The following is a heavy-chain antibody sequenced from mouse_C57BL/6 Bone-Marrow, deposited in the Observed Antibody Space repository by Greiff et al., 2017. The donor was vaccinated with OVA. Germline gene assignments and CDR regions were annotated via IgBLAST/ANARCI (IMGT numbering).Heavy chain of an antibody. CDR3: ARRRYYGSSLYAMDY. Sequence: QVQLQQPGAELVKPGASVKMSCKASGYTFTSYWITWVKQRPGQGLEWIGDIYPGSGSANYNEKFKSKATLTVDTSSSTAYMQLSSLTSEDSAVYYCARRRYYGSSLYAMDYWGQGTSVTVSS. V-gene: IGHV1-55*01. CDR1: GYTFTSYW. CDR2: IYPGSGSA. J-gene: IGHJ4*01. D-gene: IGHD1-1*01.